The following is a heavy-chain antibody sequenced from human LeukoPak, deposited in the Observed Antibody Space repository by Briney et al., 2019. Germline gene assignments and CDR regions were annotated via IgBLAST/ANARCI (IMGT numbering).Heavy chain of an antibody. Sequence: PSQTLSLTCTVSGGSISSGDYYWSWIRQPPGKGLEWIGYIYYSGSTYYNPSLKSRVTISVDTSKNQFSLKLSSVTAADTAVYYCARFYDYVWGSYELPTYNWFDPWGQGTLVTVSS. CDR1: GGSISSGDYY. V-gene: IGHV4-30-4*01. D-gene: IGHD3-16*01. CDR2: IYYSGST. J-gene: IGHJ5*02. CDR3: ARFYDYVWGSYELPTYNWFDP.